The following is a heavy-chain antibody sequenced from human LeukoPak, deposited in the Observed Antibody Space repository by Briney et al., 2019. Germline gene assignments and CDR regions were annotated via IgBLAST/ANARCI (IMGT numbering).Heavy chain of an antibody. CDR3: ARGAYYYDSSGYFSHYYYGMDV. Sequence: PSETLSLTCTVSGGSISSSSYYWGWIRQPPGKGLEWIGSIYYSGSTNYNPSLKSRVTISVDTSKNQFSLKLSSVTAADTAVYYCARGAYYYDSSGYFSHYYYGMDVWGQGTTVTVSS. D-gene: IGHD3-22*01. CDR2: IYYSGST. V-gene: IGHV4-39*07. J-gene: IGHJ6*02. CDR1: GGSISSSSYY.